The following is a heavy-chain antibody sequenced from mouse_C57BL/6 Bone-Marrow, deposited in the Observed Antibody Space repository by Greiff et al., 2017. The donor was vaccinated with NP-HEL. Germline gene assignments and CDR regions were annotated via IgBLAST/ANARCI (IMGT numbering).Heavy chain of an antibody. CDR1: GFTFSSYA. Sequence: EVQLVESGGGLVKPGGSLKLSCAASGFTFSSYAMSWVRQTPEKRLEWVATISDGGSYTYYPDNVKGRFPISRDNAKNNLYLQMSHLKSEDTAMYYCARGDYLYAMDYWGQGTSVTVSS. J-gene: IGHJ4*01. CDR3: ARGDYLYAMDY. CDR2: ISDGGSYT. D-gene: IGHD5-5*01. V-gene: IGHV5-4*01.